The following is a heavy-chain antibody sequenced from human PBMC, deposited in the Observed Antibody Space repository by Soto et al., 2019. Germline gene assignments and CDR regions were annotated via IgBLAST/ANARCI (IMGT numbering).Heavy chain of an antibody. V-gene: IGHV4-59*01. J-gene: IGHJ4*02. Sequence: QVQLQESGPGLVKPSETLSLTCTVSGGSISTYYWSWFRQPPGKGLEWIGYIYYSGSTNYNPSLKSRVTISVDTSKNQFSLKLSSVTAADTAVYYCARGGWSLDYWGQGTLVTVSS. CDR3: ARGGWSLDY. CDR1: GGSISTYY. D-gene: IGHD2-15*01. CDR2: IYYSGST.